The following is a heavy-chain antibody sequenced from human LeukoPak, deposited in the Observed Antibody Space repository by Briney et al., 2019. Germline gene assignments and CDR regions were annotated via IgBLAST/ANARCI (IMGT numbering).Heavy chain of an antibody. V-gene: IGHV3-74*01. CDR1: GITFSDYW. CDR3: ATGLSQYYDF. Sequence: GGSLRLSCGASGITFSDYWMHWVRQAPGKGLVWVSRINSDGGSTIYADSVKGRFTISRDNAKNTVYLRMNSLRAEDTAVFYCATGLSQYYDFWGRGTLVTVSS. CDR2: INSDGGST. D-gene: IGHD2-8*02. J-gene: IGHJ2*01.